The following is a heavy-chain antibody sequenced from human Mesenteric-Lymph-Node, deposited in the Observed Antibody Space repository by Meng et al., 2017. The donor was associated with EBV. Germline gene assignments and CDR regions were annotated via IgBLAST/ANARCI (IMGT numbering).Heavy chain of an antibody. V-gene: IGHV4-4*02. J-gene: IGHJ4*02. CDR3: ARIGVAASWDY. CDR1: GGSVSSDNG. Sequence: VQLQGPGPVVVRPSGTLPLTWGAAGGSVSSDNGWTWVRQPPGKGLEWIGEIYHSGSTAYNPSLKSRVTISLDMSNNQFSLKLNSVTAADTAVYYCARIGVAASWDYWGQGTLVTVSS. D-gene: IGHD6-19*01. CDR2: IYHSGST.